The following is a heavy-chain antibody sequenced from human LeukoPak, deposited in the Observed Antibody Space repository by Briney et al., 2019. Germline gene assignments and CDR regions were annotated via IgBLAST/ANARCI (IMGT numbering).Heavy chain of an antibody. CDR3: ARDRGNWFDP. CDR1: GGSISSDY. J-gene: IGHJ5*02. CDR2: IYYSGST. Sequence: SETLSLTCTVSGGSISSDYWSWIRQPPGKGLEWIGYIYYSGSTNYNPSLKSRVTISVDTSKNQFSLKLSSVTAADTAVYYCARDRGNWFDPRGQGTLVTVSS. V-gene: IGHV4-59*01.